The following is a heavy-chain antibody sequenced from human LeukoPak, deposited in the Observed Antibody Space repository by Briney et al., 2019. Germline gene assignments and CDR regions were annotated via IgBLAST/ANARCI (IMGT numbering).Heavy chain of an antibody. Sequence: SETLSLTCTVSGGSISSSSYYWGWIRQPPGKGLEWIVSIYYSGSAYYNPSLKSRVTISVNTSKKQFSLKLSSVTAADTAVYYCARHGRSGYSGYDAADAFDILGQGTMVTVSS. CDR2: IYYSGSA. CDR1: GGSISSSSYY. D-gene: IGHD5-12*01. V-gene: IGHV4-39*01. J-gene: IGHJ3*02. CDR3: ARHGRSGYSGYDAADAFDI.